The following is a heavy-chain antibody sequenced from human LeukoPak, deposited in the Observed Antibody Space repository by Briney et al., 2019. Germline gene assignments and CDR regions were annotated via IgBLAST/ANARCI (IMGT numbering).Heavy chain of an antibody. CDR3: ARDTTTVAENDAFDI. D-gene: IGHD6-19*01. V-gene: IGHV3-48*02. CDR2: ISSSSSTI. CDR1: GFTFSSYS. Sequence: PGGSLRLPCAASGFTFSSYSMNWVRQAPGKGLEWVSYISSSSSTIYYADSVKGRFTISRDNAKNSLYLQMNSLRDEDTAVYYCARDTTTVAENDAFDIWGQGTMVTVS. J-gene: IGHJ3*02.